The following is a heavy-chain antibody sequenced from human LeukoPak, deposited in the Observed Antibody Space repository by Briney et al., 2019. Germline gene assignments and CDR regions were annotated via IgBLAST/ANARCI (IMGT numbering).Heavy chain of an antibody. V-gene: IGHV3-48*01. CDR1: GFTFSSYS. J-gene: IGHJ4*02. CDR3: LAGGQLWGGGPLSIDY. Sequence: GGSLRLSCAVSGFTFSSYSMSWVRQAPGKGLEWLSYISSSSSTIYYADSVKDRFTISRDNAKSSLSLQMNSLKTEDTAVYYCLAGGQLWGGGPLSIDYWGQGTLVTVSS. D-gene: IGHD5-18*01. CDR2: ISSSSSTI.